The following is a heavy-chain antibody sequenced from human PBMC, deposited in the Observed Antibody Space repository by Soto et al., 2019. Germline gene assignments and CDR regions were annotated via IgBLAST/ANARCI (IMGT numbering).Heavy chain of an antibody. V-gene: IGHV2-5*01. D-gene: IGHD2-2*01. CDR2: IYWNDDK. J-gene: IGHJ4*02. CDR3: AHSRPYPSRH. Sequence: GLDLEWLALIYWNDDKRYGPSLKSRLTITKDTSKNQVVLTMTNMDPVDTATYYCAHSRPYPSRHWGQGTLVTVSS.